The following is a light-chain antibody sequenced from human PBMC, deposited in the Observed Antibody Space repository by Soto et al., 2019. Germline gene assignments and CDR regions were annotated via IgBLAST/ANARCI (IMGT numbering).Light chain of an antibody. V-gene: IGLV1-44*01. CDR1: RYNIGSNT. J-gene: IGLJ2*01. CDR3: AAWDDSLNGYVV. CDR2: RDH. Sequence: QSVLTQPPSASGTPGQRVTISCSGSRYNIGSNTVNWYQQVPGTAPRLLIHRDHQRPSGVPDRFSGSKSGTSASLAISGLQSEDEVDYYCAAWDDSLNGYVVFGGGTKLTVL.